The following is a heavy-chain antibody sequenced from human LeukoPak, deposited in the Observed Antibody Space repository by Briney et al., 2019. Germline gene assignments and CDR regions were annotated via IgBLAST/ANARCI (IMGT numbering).Heavy chain of an antibody. J-gene: IGHJ3*02. D-gene: IGHD1-20*01. CDR3: ARDRGAHYNWNDVGFDI. CDR1: GFIFSSFA. V-gene: IGHV3-33*01. CDR2: MWYDGGNK. Sequence: PGRSLKLSCAASGFIFSSFAMHWVRQAPGKGLEWVAVMWYDGGNKYYADSVKGRFTISRDDSKNTLYLQINSLSAEDTAVYYCARDRGAHYNWNDVGFDIWGQGTMVTVSS.